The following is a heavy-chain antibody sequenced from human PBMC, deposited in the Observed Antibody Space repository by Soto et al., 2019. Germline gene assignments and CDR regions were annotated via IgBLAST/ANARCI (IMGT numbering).Heavy chain of an antibody. CDR2: IYPAYSDT. CDR3: ARHDVCSTPICHNWFDP. J-gene: IGHJ5*02. V-gene: IGHV5-51*01. D-gene: IGHD2-2*01. CDR1: GYSFTNYW. Sequence: GESLKISCKASGYSFTNYWIGWVRQMPGKGLEWMESIYPAYSDTRYSPSFQGQVTISADKSISTAYLQWSSLKASDTAMYYCARHDVCSTPICHNWFDPWGQGTLVTVSS.